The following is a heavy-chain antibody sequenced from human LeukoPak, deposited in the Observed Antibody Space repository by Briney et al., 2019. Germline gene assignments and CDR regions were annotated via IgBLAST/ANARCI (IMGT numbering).Heavy chain of an antibody. D-gene: IGHD3-22*01. Sequence: ASVKVSGTASSYTFTSYGISWVRQAPGQGLEWMGWISAYNGNTNYAQKLQGRVTMTTDTSTSTAYKALRSLRSDDTAVYSCASYGHGWSYDSSGFDYWCQGTLVTVS. CDR2: ISAYNGNT. J-gene: IGHJ4*02. CDR1: SYTFTSYG. CDR3: ASYGHGWSYDSSGFDY. V-gene: IGHV1-18*01.